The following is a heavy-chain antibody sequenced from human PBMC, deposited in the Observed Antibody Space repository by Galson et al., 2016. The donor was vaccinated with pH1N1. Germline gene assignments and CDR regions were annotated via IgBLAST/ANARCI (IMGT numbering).Heavy chain of an antibody. V-gene: IGHV1-69*01. CDR3: SRGVGGSYVGDEPLDY. CDR2: IVPLYDAA. CDR1: GGTFSRNA. D-gene: IGHD1-26*01. J-gene: IGHJ4*02. Sequence: SCKASGGTFSRNAISWVRQAPGHGLEWMGGIVPLYDAANYAQKVQGRVTITADESTTTVYMELRSLRVEDTAVYYCSRGVGGSYVGDEPLDYWGQGTLVVVSS.